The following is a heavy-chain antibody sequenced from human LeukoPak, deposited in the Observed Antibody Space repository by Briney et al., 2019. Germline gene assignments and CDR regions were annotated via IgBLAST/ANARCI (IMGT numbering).Heavy chain of an antibody. CDR1: GGSFSGYY. V-gene: IGHV4-34*01. CDR2: INHSGST. Sequence: SSETLSLTCAVYGGSFSGYYWSWIRQPPGKGLEWIGEINHSGSTNYNPSLKSRVTISVDTSKNQFSLKLSSLTAADTAVYYCASRRGPFDYWGQGTLVTVSS. J-gene: IGHJ4*02. CDR3: ASRRGPFDY.